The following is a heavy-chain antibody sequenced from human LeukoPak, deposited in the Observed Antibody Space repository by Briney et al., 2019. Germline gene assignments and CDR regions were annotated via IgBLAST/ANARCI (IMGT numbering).Heavy chain of an antibody. V-gene: IGHV4-59*01. CDR2: ISSSGST. D-gene: IGHD6-13*01. CDR1: GGSINNYY. Sequence: SETLSLTCTVSGGSINNYYWSWIRQPPEKGLEWIGYISSSGSTNYNPSLKSRVTISVDTSKNQFSLKMSPVTTADTAVYYCARVVEQHPDYYFDYWGQGTLVTVSS. CDR3: ARVVEQHPDYYFDY. J-gene: IGHJ4*02.